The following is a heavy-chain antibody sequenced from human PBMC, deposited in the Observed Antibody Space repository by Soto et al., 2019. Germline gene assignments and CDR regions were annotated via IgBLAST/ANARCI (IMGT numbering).Heavy chain of an antibody. CDR3: ASKDIVVVPAWDYMDV. CDR2: IIPILGIA. Sequence: SVKVSCKASGGTFSSYTISWVRQAPGQGLEWMGRIIPILGIANYAQKFQGRVTITADKSTSTAYMELSSLRSEDTAVYYCASKDIVVVPAWDYMDVWGKGTTVTVSS. CDR1: GGTFSSYT. D-gene: IGHD2-2*01. V-gene: IGHV1-69*02. J-gene: IGHJ6*03.